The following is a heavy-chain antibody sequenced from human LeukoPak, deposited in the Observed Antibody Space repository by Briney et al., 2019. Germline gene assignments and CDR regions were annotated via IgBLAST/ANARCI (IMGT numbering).Heavy chain of an antibody. D-gene: IGHD1-26*01. CDR1: GFTFSSYS. CDR3: AREGGGSGLWYYDL. V-gene: IGHV3-64*02. Sequence: GGSLRLSCADSGFTFSSYSMHWVRQAPGKGPEFVSVIGGGGVTTFYADSVKDRFTISRDNSKNTLYLEMGSLRAEDMAVYYCAREGGGSGLWYYDLWGRGTLVTVSS. CDR2: IGGGGVTT. J-gene: IGHJ2*01.